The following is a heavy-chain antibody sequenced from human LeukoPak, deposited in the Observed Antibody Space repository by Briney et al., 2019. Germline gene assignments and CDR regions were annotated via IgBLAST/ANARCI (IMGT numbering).Heavy chain of an antibody. CDR2: IIPILNVP. CDR1: GGTFGDYS. J-gene: IGHJ4*02. D-gene: IGHD2-15*01. V-gene: IGHV1-69*04. CDR3: ARDRPRARYFDY. Sequence: ASVKVSCKASGGTFGDYSISWVRQAPGQGLEWMGRIIPILNVPNYAQKFEGRLTITADESTSTAYMELSSLKSADTAVYFCARDRPRARYFDYWGQGTLVTVSS.